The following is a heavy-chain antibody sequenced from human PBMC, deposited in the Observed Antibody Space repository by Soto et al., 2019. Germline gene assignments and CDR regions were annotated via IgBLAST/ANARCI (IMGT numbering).Heavy chain of an antibody. CDR1: GFNVSSDY. V-gene: IGHV3-53*01. CDR3: AKDNGNYGSGSFSH. J-gene: IGHJ4*02. CDR2: LSTTGFT. D-gene: IGHD3-10*01. Sequence: EVQLVESGGGLIQPGGSLRLSCVASGFNVSSDYMNWVRQAPGKGLEWVSVLSTTGFTSYADSVKGRFTISSDSSKNTLYLQMNSLRAEDTAVYFCAKDNGNYGSGSFSHWGQGTLVTVSS.